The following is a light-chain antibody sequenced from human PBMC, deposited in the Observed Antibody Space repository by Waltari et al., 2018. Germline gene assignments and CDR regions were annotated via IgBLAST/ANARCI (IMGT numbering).Light chain of an antibody. CDR3: QQYYSTPNT. Sequence: DIVMTQSPDSLAVSLGERATINCKSSQSVLYSSNNKNYLAWYQQTPGQPPKLLIYWASTRESRVPDRFSGSGSGTDFTLTISSLQAEDVAVYYGQQYYSTPNTFGQGTKLEI. V-gene: IGKV4-1*01. CDR2: WAS. CDR1: QSVLYSSNNKNY. J-gene: IGKJ2*01.